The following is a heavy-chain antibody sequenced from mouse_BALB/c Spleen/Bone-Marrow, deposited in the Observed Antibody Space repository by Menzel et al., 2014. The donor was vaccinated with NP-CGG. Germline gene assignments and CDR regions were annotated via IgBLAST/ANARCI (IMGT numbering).Heavy chain of an antibody. CDR2: INPSTGYT. CDR1: GYTFTSYW. J-gene: IGHJ4*01. D-gene: IGHD2-10*02. CDR3: ARMGVWG. Sequence: QVQLKQSGAELAKPGASVKMSCKASGYTFTSYWMHWVKQRPGQGLEWIGYINPSTGYTEYNQKFKDKATLTADKSSSTAYMQLSSLTSEDSAVYCCARMGVWGWGQGTSVTVSS. V-gene: IGHV1-7*01.